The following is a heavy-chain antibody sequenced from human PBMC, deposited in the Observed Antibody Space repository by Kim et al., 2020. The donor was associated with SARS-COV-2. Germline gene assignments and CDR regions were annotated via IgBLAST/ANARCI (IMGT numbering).Heavy chain of an antibody. D-gene: IGHD3-10*01. CDR3: ARARITMVRGVRGGLYYFDY. J-gene: IGHJ4*02. CDR2: INHSGST. Sequence: SETLSLTCAVYGGSFSGYYWSWIRQPPGKGLEWIGEINHSGSTNYNPSLKSRVTISVDTSKNQFSLKLSSVTAADTAVYYCARARITMVRGVRGGLYYFDYWGQGTLVTVSS. CDR1: GGSFSGYY. V-gene: IGHV4-34*01.